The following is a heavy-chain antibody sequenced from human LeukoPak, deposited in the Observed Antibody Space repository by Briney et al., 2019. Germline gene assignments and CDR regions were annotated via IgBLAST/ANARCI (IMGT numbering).Heavy chain of an antibody. V-gene: IGHV4-39*07. Sequence: PSETLSLTCNVSGGSISRTSYYWGWVRQPPGKGLEWIGSIYYSGSTYYSPSLKSRVTISMDTSKNQFSLNLGSVSAAGTAVYYCASVGSTYWFDYRAQGTLVTVSS. CDR1: GGSISRTSYY. D-gene: IGHD2-2*01. J-gene: IGHJ4*02. CDR3: ASVGSTYWFDY. CDR2: IYYSGST.